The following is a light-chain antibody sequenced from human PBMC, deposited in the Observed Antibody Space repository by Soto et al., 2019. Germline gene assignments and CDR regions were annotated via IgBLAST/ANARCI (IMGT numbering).Light chain of an antibody. V-gene: IGKV3-20*01. CDR2: GVS. CDR1: QSVSSSY. CDR3: QLYGRSRIT. J-gene: IGKJ3*01. Sequence: EVVLTQSPGTLSLSPGERASVSCRASQSVSSSYLAWYQQKPGQPPRLLIYGVSSRATGIPDRFSGSGSGTDFTLTISRLEPEDFAVYYCQLYGRSRITFGPGTKVDIK.